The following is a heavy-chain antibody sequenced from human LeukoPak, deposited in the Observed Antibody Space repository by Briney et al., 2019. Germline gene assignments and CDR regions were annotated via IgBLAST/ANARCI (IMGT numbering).Heavy chain of an antibody. Sequence: PGGSLRLSCVASGFTVSSNCMSWVRQAPGKGLEWVSYISSSGSTIYYADSVKGRFTISRDNAKNSLYLQMNSLRAEDTAVYYCARDLWLADPYYYYGMDVWGQGTTVTVSS. CDR1: GFTVSSNC. J-gene: IGHJ6*02. CDR3: ARDLWLADPYYYYGMDV. CDR2: ISSSGSTI. D-gene: IGHD6-19*01. V-gene: IGHV3-11*01.